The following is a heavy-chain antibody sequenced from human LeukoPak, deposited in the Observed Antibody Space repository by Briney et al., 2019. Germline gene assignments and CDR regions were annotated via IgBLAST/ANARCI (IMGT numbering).Heavy chain of an antibody. Sequence: PGESLRLSCAASGFTFSNYWMHWVRQAPGKGLVWVSRISGDGSSTSYADSVKGRFTISRDNAKNTLYLQMNSLRAEDTAVYYCARPSVGFDPWGQGTLVTVSS. CDR2: ISGDGSST. J-gene: IGHJ5*02. V-gene: IGHV3-74*01. CDR1: GFTFSNYW. CDR3: ARPSVGFDP.